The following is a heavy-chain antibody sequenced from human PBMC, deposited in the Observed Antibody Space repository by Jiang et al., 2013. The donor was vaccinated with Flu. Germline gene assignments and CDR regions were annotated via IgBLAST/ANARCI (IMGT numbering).Heavy chain of an antibody. D-gene: IGHD4-17*01. V-gene: IGHV3-30*02. J-gene: IGHJ6*02. Sequence: VQLLESGGGVVQPGGSLRLTCAASGFSFSDYGMHWVRQAPGKGLEWVTLIRDDGSNTYYADSVKGRFTISRDNSKSTLYLQMSTLRPEDTAVYYCARVLDPHGDFYYYYPMDIWGQGTTVIVSS. CDR1: GFSFSDYG. CDR3: ARVLDPHGDFYYYYPMDI. CDR2: IRDDGSNT.